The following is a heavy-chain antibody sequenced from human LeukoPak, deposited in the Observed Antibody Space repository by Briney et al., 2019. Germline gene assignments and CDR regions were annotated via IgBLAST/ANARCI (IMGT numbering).Heavy chain of an antibody. J-gene: IGHJ4*02. CDR2: VSSSSSYI. V-gene: IGHV3-21*01. Sequence: GGSLRLSCAASGFTFSSHGMNWVRQAPGKGLEWVSSVSSSSSYIYYADSVKGRFTISRDNAKNSLYLQMNSLRAEDTAVYYCARDTRGLLWFGELSPFDYWGQGTLVTVSS. CDR3: ARDTRGLLWFGELSPFDY. D-gene: IGHD3-10*01. CDR1: GFTFSSHG.